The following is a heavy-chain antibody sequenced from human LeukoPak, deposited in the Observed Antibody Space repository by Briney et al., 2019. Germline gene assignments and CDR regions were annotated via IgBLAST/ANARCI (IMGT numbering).Heavy chain of an antibody. CDR1: GFTFSSYA. J-gene: IGHJ4*02. CDR2: TSSSDAGT. D-gene: IGHD2-21*01. V-gene: IGHV3-23*01. CDR3: ARAPVTSCRGAYCYPFDY. Sequence: GGSLRLSCAASGFTFSSYAMSWVRQAPGKGLEWVSATSSSDAGTYHADSVRGRFTISRDNSKNTLYLQMNSLRVEDAAVYYCARAPVTSCRGAYCYPFDYWGQGTLVTVSS.